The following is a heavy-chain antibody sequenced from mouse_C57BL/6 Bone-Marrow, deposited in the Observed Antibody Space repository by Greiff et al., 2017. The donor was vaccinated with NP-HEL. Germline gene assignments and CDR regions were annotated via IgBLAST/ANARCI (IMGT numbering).Heavy chain of an antibody. CDR1: GYTFTSYW. D-gene: IGHD2-4*01. Sequence: QVQLQQPGTELVKPGASVKLSCKASGYTFTSYWMHWVKQRPGQGLEWIGNINPSNGGTNYNEKFKSKATLTVDKSSSTAYMQLSSLTSEDSAVYYCARKGIYYDYDRGAYYAMDYWGQGTSVTVSS. J-gene: IGHJ4*01. CDR3: ARKGIYYDYDRGAYYAMDY. CDR2: INPSNGGT. V-gene: IGHV1-53*01.